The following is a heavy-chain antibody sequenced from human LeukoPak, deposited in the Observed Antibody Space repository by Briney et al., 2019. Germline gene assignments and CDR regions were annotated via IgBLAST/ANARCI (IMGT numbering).Heavy chain of an antibody. CDR3: ARSPRRVLRFFVHPYYFDY. J-gene: IGHJ4*02. CDR1: GGSISSYY. D-gene: IGHD3-3*01. V-gene: IGHV4-4*07. Sequence: SETLSLTCTVSGGSISSYYWSWIRQPAGKGLEWIGRIYTSGSTNYNPSLKSRVTMSVDTSKNQFSLKLSSVTAADTAVYYCARSPRRVLRFFVHPYYFDYWGQGTLVTVSS. CDR2: IYTSGST.